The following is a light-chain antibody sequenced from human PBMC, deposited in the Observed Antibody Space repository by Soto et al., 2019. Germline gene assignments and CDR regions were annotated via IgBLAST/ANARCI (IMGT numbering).Light chain of an antibody. J-gene: IGLJ2*01. Sequence: QSALTQPASVSGSPGQSITISCTGTSSDVGGYNYVSWYQQHPGKAPKVMIYDVSKRPSGISNRFSGSKSGNTASLTISGLQVGDEADYYCSSYTSGSTRVVFGGGTKVTVL. V-gene: IGLV2-14*03. CDR3: SSYTSGSTRVV. CDR1: SSDVGGYNY. CDR2: DVS.